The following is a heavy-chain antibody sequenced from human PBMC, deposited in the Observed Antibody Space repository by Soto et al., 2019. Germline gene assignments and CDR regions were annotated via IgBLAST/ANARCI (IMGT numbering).Heavy chain of an antibody. Sequence: GGSLRLSCAACGFLVSSNYLSWVRQATGKGLEWVSVIYSENSGTKTVYADSVKGRFTISRDDSKNILSLQLSNLRAEDTAVYYCALLSGGVSVYWGQGQWSPSPQ. V-gene: IGHV3-53*01. CDR3: ALLSGGVSVY. J-gene: IGHJ4*02. D-gene: IGHD3-10*01. CDR1: GFLVSSNY. CDR2: IYSENSGTKT.